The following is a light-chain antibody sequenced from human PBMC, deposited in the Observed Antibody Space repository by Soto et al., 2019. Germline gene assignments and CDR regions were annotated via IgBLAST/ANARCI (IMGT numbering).Light chain of an antibody. CDR1: SSDVGTYNL. J-gene: IGLJ1*01. CDR2: EGG. CDR3: CSFAAGNTYV. Sequence: QSELAQHASRVDPPGHSITLTCTGTSSDVGTYNLVSWYQQHPGKAPKLLISEGGKRPSGVSDRFSGSKSGNTASLTISGLQAEDEADYYCCSFAAGNTYVFGTGTQLTVL. V-gene: IGLV2-23*01.